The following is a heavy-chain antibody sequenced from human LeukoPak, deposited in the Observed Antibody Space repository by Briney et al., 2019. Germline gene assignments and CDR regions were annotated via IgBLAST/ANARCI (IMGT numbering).Heavy chain of an antibody. D-gene: IGHD1-26*01. V-gene: IGHV4-39*07. CDR2: IYYSGST. J-gene: IGHJ3*02. CDR1: GGSISTSNYY. Sequence: PSETLSLTCTVSGGSISTSNYYWGWIRQPPGKGLEWIGSIYYSGSTYYNPSLKSRVTISVDTSKNQFSLKLSSVTAADTAVYYCARASGSYSLFAAFDIWGQGTMVTVSS. CDR3: ARASGSYSLFAAFDI.